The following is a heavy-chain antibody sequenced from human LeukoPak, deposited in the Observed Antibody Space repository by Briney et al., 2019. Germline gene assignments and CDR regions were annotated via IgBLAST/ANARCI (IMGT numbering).Heavy chain of an antibody. D-gene: IGHD2-2*01. CDR3: ARDWVDVVVPAARVDYGMDV. CDR1: GYTFTSYG. CDR2: ISAYNGNT. J-gene: IGHJ6*02. Sequence: VASVKVSCKASGYTFTSYGISWVRQAPGQGLEWMGWISAYNGNTNYAQKLQGRVTMTTDTSTSTAYMELRSLRSDDTAVYYCARDWVDVVVPAARVDYGMDVWGQGTTVTVSS. V-gene: IGHV1-18*01.